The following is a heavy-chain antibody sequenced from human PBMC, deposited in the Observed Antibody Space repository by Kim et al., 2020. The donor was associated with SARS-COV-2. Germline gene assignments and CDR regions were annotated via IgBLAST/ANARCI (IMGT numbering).Heavy chain of an antibody. Sequence: GGSLRLSCAASGFTFSSYAMSWVRQAPGKGLEWVSAISGSGGSTYYADSVKGRFTISRDNSKNTLYLQMNSLRAEYTAVYYCAKDLVPIGGQLVFGLTGPYCFDYWGQGTLVTVSS. CDR1: GFTFSSYA. CDR3: AKDLVPIGGQLVFGLTGPYCFDY. D-gene: IGHD6-6*01. CDR2: ISGSGGST. V-gene: IGHV3-23*01. J-gene: IGHJ4*02.